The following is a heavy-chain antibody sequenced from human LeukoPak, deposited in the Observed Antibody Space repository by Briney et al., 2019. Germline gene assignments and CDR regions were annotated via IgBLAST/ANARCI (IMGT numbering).Heavy chain of an antibody. J-gene: IGHJ4*02. V-gene: IGHV3-53*01. CDR3: ARRAGDYSHPYDY. D-gene: IGHD3-22*01. Sequence: GGSLRLSCAASGFTFNNAWMSWVRQAPGKGLEWVSFIYSGGSTYYEDSVKGRFTISRDNSKNTLYLQMNSLRAEDTAVYYCARRAGDYSHPYDYWGQGTLVTVSS. CDR2: IYSGGST. CDR1: GFTFNNAW.